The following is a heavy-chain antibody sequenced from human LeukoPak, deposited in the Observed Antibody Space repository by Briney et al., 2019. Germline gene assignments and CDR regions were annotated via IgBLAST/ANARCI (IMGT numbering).Heavy chain of an antibody. D-gene: IGHD1-26*01. CDR2: IDSGGST. J-gene: IGHJ6*02. Sequence: GGSLRLSCAASGFTVTSNYMSWVRQAPGKGLEWVSVIDSGGSTYFADSVKGRFTISRDDSKNTLYLQMNSLRAEDTAVYYCARGSYGMDVWGQGTTVTVSS. CDR3: ARGSYGMDV. CDR1: GFTVTSNY. V-gene: IGHV3-66*02.